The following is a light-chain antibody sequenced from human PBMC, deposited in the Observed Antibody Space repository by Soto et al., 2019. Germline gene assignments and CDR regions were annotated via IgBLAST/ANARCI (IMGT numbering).Light chain of an antibody. CDR3: SSYTSSSNLG. Sequence: QSALTQPASVSGSPGQSITISCTGTSSDVGGYNYVSWYQQHPGKAPKLMIYEVSNRPSGVSNRFSGSKSGNTASLTISGLQAEDEADYYCSSYTSSSNLGFGTGPKATVL. CDR2: EVS. V-gene: IGLV2-14*01. J-gene: IGLJ1*01. CDR1: SSDVGGYNY.